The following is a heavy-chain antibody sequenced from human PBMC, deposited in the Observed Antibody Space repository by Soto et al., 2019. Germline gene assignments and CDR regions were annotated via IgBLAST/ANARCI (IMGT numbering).Heavy chain of an antibody. CDR1: GFTFSSYS. CDR3: ARHRNDRENRYVDL. Sequence: GSLRLSCAASGFTFSSYSMNWVRQAPGKGLEWVSSISSSSSYIYYADSVKGRFTISRDNAKNSLYLQMNSLRAEDTAVYYCARHRNDRENRYVDLWGRGTLVTVSS. V-gene: IGHV3-21*01. J-gene: IGHJ2*01. CDR2: ISSSSSYI.